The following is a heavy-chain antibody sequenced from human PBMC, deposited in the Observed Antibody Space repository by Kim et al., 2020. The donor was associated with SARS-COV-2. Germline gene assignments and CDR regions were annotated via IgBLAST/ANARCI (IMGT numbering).Heavy chain of an antibody. V-gene: IGHV1-18*04. J-gene: IGHJ6*02. CDR3: ARFVRGVIPYYYYGMDV. Sequence: ASVKVSCKASGYTFTSYGISWVRQAPGQGLEWMGWISAYNGNTDYAQRLQGRVTMTTDTSTSTVYMELRSLRSDDTAVYYCARFVRGVIPYYYYGMDVWGQGTTVTVSS. CDR2: ISAYNGNT. CDR1: GYTFTSYG. D-gene: IGHD3-10*02.